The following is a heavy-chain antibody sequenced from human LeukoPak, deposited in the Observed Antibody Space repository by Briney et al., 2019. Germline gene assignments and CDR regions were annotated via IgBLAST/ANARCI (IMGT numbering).Heavy chain of an antibody. CDR2: FDPEDGET. Sequence: ASVKVSCKASGGTFSSYAISWVRQAPGQGLEWMGGFDPEDGETIYAQKFQGRVTMTEDTSTDTAYMELSSLRSEDTAVYYCATDGGYYGSGSGAFDIWGQGTMVTVSS. CDR3: ATDGGYYGSGSGAFDI. D-gene: IGHD3-10*01. V-gene: IGHV1-24*01. J-gene: IGHJ3*02. CDR1: GGTFSSYA.